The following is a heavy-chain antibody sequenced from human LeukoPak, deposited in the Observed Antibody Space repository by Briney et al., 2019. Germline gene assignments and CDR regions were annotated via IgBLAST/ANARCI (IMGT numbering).Heavy chain of an antibody. D-gene: IGHD3-10*01. CDR1: GYTFTGYY. J-gene: IGHJ4*02. Sequence: ASVKVSCKASGYTFTGYYMHWVRQAPGQGLEWMGWINPNSGGTNYAQKFQGWDTMTRDTSISTAYMELSRLRSDDTAVYYCARGGLLWFGEFGDYWGQGTLVTVSS. V-gene: IGHV1-2*04. CDR2: INPNSGGT. CDR3: ARGGLLWFGEFGDY.